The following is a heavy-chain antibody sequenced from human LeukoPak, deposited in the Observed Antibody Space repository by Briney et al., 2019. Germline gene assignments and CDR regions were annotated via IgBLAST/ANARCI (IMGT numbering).Heavy chain of an antibody. D-gene: IGHD5-24*01. CDR2: VSPSHTTR. CDR1: GYTFRQYS. V-gene: IGHV1-18*01. Sequence: GASVKLSCKASGYTFRQYSISWVRQAPGKGFEWMGWVSPSHTTRAYAQEFKGRVTMTADTNTNTVSMELRSLRFDDTAVYFCARDYILPLETDNGDGFAIWGQGTLVTVSS. CDR3: ARDYILPLETDNGDGFAI. J-gene: IGHJ4*02.